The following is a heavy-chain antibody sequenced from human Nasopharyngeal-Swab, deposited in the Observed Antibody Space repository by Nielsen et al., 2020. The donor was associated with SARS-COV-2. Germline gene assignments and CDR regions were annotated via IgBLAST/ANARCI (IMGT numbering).Heavy chain of an antibody. J-gene: IGHJ4*02. CDR1: GFTFSNYW. Sequence: GGSLRLSCSASGFTFSNYWMSWVRQVPGKGLEWVANINQDGSEKFYVDSVRGRFSISRDNAKSSLYLQMNSLRAEDTSLYYCAREGSGRIAWDCWGQGTLVTVSS. CDR3: AREGSGRIAWDC. CDR2: INQDGSEK. D-gene: IGHD2-15*01. V-gene: IGHV3-7*01.